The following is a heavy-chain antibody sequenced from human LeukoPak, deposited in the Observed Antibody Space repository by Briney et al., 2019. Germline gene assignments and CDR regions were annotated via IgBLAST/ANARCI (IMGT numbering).Heavy chain of an antibody. D-gene: IGHD3-10*01. CDR2: IIPIFGTA. CDR3: ARFRLGSSMVV. J-gene: IGHJ4*02. CDR1: GGTFSSYA. V-gene: IGHV1-69*06. Sequence: GASVKVSCKASGGTFSSYAITWVRQAPGQGLEWMGGIIPIFGTANYAQKFQGRVTITADKSTCTAYMELSSLRSEDTAVYYCARFRLGSSMVVWGQGTLVTVSS.